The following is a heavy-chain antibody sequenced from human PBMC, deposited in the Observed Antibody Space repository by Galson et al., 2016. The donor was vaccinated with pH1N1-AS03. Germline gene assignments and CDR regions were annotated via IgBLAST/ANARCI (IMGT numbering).Heavy chain of an antibody. CDR2: ITWDGSNT. D-gene: IGHD2-15*01. CDR1: GFSFNDHA. J-gene: IGHJ5*02. CDR3: AGRGGFLSRS. Sequence: SLRLSCAASGFSFNDHALHWVRRAPGKGLEWVSGITWDGSNTDYAGAVKGRFTISRDNAKNALFLQMNTLGVEDTAVYYCAGRGGFLSRSWGRGTLVTVSS. V-gene: IGHV3-9*01.